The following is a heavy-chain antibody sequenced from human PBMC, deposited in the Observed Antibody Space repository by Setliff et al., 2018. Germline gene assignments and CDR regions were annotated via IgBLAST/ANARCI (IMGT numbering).Heavy chain of an antibody. CDR3: ARDLDYQYYYETSGRDAFDI. J-gene: IGHJ3*02. CDR1: GYTFTSYG. V-gene: IGHV1-18*01. CDR2: IGGHNDDP. Sequence: ASVKVSCKASGYTFTSYGISWLRQTPGQGLEWMGWIGGHNDDPLFAQKFQGRVTMTTDTSTSTAYMELRSLRSDDTAVYYCARDLDYQYYYETSGRDAFDIWGLGTMVTVSS. D-gene: IGHD3-22*01.